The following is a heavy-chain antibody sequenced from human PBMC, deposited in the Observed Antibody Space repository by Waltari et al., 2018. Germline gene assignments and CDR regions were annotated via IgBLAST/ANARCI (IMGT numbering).Heavy chain of an antibody. Sequence: QVQLQQWGAGLLKPSETLSLTCAVYGESFSGYFWSWIRQPPGKGREWIGEISHIVGTNINPSLKNRVTLSVDTSKQQFALKVTSMTAADAAVFYCARGPMLDYGDNSGHYYYGLDVWGQGTTVIVSS. CDR3: ARGPMLDYGDNSGHYYYGLDV. J-gene: IGHJ6*02. CDR1: GESFSGYF. V-gene: IGHV4-34*01. D-gene: IGHD4-17*01. CDR2: ISHIVGT.